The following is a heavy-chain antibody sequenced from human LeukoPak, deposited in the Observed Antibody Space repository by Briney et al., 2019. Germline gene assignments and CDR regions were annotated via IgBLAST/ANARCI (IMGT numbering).Heavy chain of an antibody. V-gene: IGHV1-2*02. CDR1: GYTFTGYY. J-gene: IGHJ5*02. CDR3: ARVGVLVVFNWFDP. D-gene: IGHD2-8*02. CDR2: INPNSGGT. Sequence: PRASVKVSCKASGYTFTGYYIHWVRQAPGQGLEWMGWINPNSGGTNYAQKFQGRVTMTTDTSTNTASMELRSLTSDDTAVYYCARVGVLVVFNWFDPWGQGTLVTVSS.